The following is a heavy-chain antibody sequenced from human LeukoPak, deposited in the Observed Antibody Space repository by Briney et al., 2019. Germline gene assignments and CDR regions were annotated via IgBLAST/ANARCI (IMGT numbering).Heavy chain of an antibody. CDR2: IYYSGST. D-gene: IGHD5-18*01. V-gene: IGHV4-59*01. CDR3: ARAHSGYPLDY. CDR1: GGSIISYY. Sequence: SETLSLTCTVSGGSIISYYWSWIRQPPGKGLEWIGYIYYSGSTNYNPSLKSRVTISVDTSKNQFSLKLSSVTAADTAVYYCARAHSGYPLDYWGQGTLVTVSS. J-gene: IGHJ4*02.